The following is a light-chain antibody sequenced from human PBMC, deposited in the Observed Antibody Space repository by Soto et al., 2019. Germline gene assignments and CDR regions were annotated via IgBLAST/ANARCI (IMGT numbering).Light chain of an antibody. CDR3: SSYTSSGTLV. J-gene: IGLJ1*01. CDR1: SSDVGGYPY. CDR2: DVT. V-gene: IGLV2-14*01. Sequence: QSALTQPASVSGSPGQSITISCTGTSSDVGGYPYVSWYQQHPGKAPKLIIHDVTNRPSGVSNRFSGSKSGNTASLTISGLQAEDEADYSCSSYTSSGTLVFGTGTKVTVL.